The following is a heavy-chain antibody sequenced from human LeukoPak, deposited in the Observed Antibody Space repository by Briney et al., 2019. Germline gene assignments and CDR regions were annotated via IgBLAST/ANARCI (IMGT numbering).Heavy chain of an antibody. CDR2: IRSKIDGGAT. CDR3: YTSITDY. D-gene: IGHD2-21*01. CDR1: GFSVNNAW. Sequence: GGSLRLSCAASGFSVNNAWMSWVRQAPGKGLEWVGRIRSKIDGGATDYAAPVKGRFTISRDDSKNTLYLQINSLKIEDTAMYYCYTSITDYWGQGTLVTVSS. V-gene: IGHV3-15*07. J-gene: IGHJ4*02.